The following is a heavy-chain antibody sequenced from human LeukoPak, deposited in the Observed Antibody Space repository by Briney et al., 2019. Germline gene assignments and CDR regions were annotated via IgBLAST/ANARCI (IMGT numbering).Heavy chain of an antibody. V-gene: IGHV4-34*01. CDR1: GGSFSGYY. Sequence: SETLSLTCAVYGGSFSGYYWSWIRQPPGKGLEWIGEINHSGSTNYNPSLKSRVTISVDTSKNQFSLKLSSVTAADTAVYYCAFLLHPRCPFDPWGQGTLVTVSS. CDR2: INHSGST. J-gene: IGHJ5*02. D-gene: IGHD2-8*01. CDR3: AFLLHPRCPFDP.